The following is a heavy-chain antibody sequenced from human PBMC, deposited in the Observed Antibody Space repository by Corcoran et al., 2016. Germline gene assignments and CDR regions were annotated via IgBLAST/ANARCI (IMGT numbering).Heavy chain of an antibody. V-gene: IGHV4-34*01. CDR1: GGSFSGYY. J-gene: IGHJ4*02. D-gene: IGHD3-16*01. Sequence: QVQLQQWGAGLLKPSETLSLTCAVYGGSFSGYYWSWIRQPPGKGLEWIGEINHSGSTNYNPSLKSRVTISVDTSKNQFSLKLSSVTAADKAVYYCARIFMITFAFDYWGQGTLVTVSA. CDR3: ARIFMITFAFDY. CDR2: INHSGST.